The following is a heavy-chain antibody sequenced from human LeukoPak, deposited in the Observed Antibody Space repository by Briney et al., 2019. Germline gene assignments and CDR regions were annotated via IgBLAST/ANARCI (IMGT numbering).Heavy chain of an antibody. J-gene: IGHJ4*02. CDR2: ISSSSSTI. CDR1: GFTFSSYS. D-gene: IGHD3-3*01. CDR3: ASYDFWSGYHPYYFDY. V-gene: IGHV3-48*01. Sequence: GGSLRLSCAASGFTFSSYSMNWVRQAPGKGLEWVSYISSSSSTIYYADSVKGRSTISRDNAKNSLYLQMNSLRAEDTAVYYCASYDFWSGYHPYYFDYWGQGTLVTVSS.